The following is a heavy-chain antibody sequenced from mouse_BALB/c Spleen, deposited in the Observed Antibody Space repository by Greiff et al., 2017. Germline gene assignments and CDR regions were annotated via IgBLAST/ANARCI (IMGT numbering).Heavy chain of an antibody. CDR1: GFAFSSYD. J-gene: IGHJ2*01. V-gene: IGHV5-12-1*01. CDR3: ARFFYDYDGSFDY. Sequence: EVQVVESGGGLVKPGGSLKLSCAASGFAFSSYDMSWVRQTPEKRLEWVAYISSGGGSTYYPDTVKGRFTISRDNAKNTLYLQMSSLKSEDTAMYYCARFFYDYDGSFDYWGQGTTLTVSS. D-gene: IGHD2-4*01. CDR2: ISSGGGST.